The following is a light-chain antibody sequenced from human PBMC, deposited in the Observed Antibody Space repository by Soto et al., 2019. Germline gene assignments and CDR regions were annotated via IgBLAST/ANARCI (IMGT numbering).Light chain of an antibody. J-gene: IGLJ1*01. V-gene: IGLV2-14*01. CDR1: SSDGGGYNY. Sequence: QSVLSQPASVSGSPGHSITISCTGTSSDGGGYNYVSWYQQHPGKAPKLMIYEVSNRPSGVSNRFSGSKSGNKASLTISGLQAEDEADYYCSLYTSSRTLYVFGTGTKVTVL. CDR3: SLYTSSRTLYV. CDR2: EVS.